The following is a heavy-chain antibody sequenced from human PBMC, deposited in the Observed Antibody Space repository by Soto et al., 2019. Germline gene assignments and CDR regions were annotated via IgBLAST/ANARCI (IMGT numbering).Heavy chain of an antibody. J-gene: IGHJ6*02. CDR2: IRSKANSYAT. CDR3: TSDTARVYYGMDV. D-gene: IGHD5-18*01. V-gene: IGHV3-73*02. Sequence: EVQLVESGGGLVQPGGSLKLSCAASGFTFSGSAMHWVRQASGKGLEWVGRIRSKANSYATAYAASVKGRFTISRDDSKNTAYLQMNSPKTEDTAVYYCTSDTARVYYGMDVWGQGTTVTVSS. CDR1: GFTFSGSA.